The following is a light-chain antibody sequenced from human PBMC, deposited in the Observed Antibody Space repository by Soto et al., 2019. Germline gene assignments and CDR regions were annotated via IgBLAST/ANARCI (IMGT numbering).Light chain of an antibody. Sequence: DIVMTQSPDSLAVSLGERATINCKSSQSVLYSSNNKNYLAWYQQKPGQPPMLLIYWASTRESGVPDRFSGSGSGADFTLTISSLQAEDVAVYYCQQYYSTPRTFGPGTKVDIK. J-gene: IGKJ3*01. CDR2: WAS. CDR3: QQYYSTPRT. CDR1: QSVLYSSNNKNY. V-gene: IGKV4-1*01.